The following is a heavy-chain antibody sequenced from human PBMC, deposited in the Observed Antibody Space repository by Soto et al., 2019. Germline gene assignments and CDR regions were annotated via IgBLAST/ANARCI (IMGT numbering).Heavy chain of an antibody. CDR1: GGTFSSYA. V-gene: IGHV1-69*01. CDR2: IIPIFDTA. CDR3: AIEYCSGGSCYYNWFDP. D-gene: IGHD2-15*01. Sequence: HVELVQSGAEVKKPGSSVKVSCKASGGTFSSYAISWVRQAPGQGLEWMGGIIPIFDTANYAQKFQGIVTITADEYTSTAYMELSSLRSEDTAVYYCAIEYCSGGSCYYNWFDPLGQGTLVNGSP. J-gene: IGHJ5*02.